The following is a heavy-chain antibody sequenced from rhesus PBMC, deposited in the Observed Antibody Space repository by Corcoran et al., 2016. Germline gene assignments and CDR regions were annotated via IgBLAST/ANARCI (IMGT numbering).Heavy chain of an antibody. J-gene: IGHJ4*01. D-gene: IGHD6-25*01. CDR3: ARDRSGSWDYFDY. Sequence: QVQLQESGPGLVKPSETLSLTCAVSGGSISSSNWWSWIRQPPGKGLEWIGYISGSSASTYYNPSLKSRVTISTDASKNQFSLRLSSVTAADTAVYYCARDRSGSWDYFDYWGQGVLVTVSS. V-gene: IGHV4-65*01. CDR2: ISGSSAST. CDR1: GGSISSSNW.